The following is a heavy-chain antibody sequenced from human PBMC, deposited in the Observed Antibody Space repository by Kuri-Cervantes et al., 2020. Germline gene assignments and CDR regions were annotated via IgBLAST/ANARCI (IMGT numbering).Heavy chain of an antibody. CDR2: ISSSSSYI. D-gene: IGHD1-7*01. J-gene: IGHJ6*02. CDR1: GSTFSSYS. V-gene: IGHV3-21*01. Sequence: GGSLRLSWAATGSTFSSYSMNWVRQPPGKGLGWVSSISSSSSYIYYGDSVKGRFTISRDNARNSLYRQMNNLRAEETAVYYCARTITGTTWTVDYYYYYGMDVWGQGTTVTDSS. CDR3: ARTITGTTWTVDYYYYYGMDV.